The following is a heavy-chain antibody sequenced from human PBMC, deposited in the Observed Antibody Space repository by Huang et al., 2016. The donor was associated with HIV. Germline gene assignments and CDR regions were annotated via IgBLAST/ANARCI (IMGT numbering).Heavy chain of an antibody. Sequence: EVQLVESGGGLVQPGRSLRLSCAASGFTFDDYAFHWVRQAPGKGLEWVSGISWNSKSIEYADSVKGRFTISRDNAKNSLYLEMKSLRVEDTALYYCAKDASSGYSSGHSGFKVYFFDFWGQGTLVTVSS. J-gene: IGHJ4*02. V-gene: IGHV3-9*01. CDR1: GFTFDDYA. CDR2: ISWNSKSI. D-gene: IGHD5-18*01. CDR3: AKDASSGYSSGHSGFKVYFFDF.